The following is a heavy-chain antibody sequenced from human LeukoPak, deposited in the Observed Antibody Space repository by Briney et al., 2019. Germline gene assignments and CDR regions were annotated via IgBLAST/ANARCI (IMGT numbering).Heavy chain of an antibody. CDR3: ARASSRGRWELPPTPDDFDI. Sequence: HPGGSLRLSRAASGFTFSSYVMNWVRQAPGKGPEWVSALSGSGDITTYADSVKGRFTISRDNSMDTLYLQMNSLRVEDTAVYYCARASSRGRWELPPTPDDFDIWGQGTMVTVSS. V-gene: IGHV3-23*01. CDR1: GFTFSSYV. J-gene: IGHJ3*02. CDR2: LSGSGDIT. D-gene: IGHD1-26*01.